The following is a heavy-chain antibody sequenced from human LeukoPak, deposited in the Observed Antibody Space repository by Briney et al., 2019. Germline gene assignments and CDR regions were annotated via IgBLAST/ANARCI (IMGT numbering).Heavy chain of an antibody. Sequence: QSGGSLRLSCAASGFTVSNNYMSWVRQAPGKGLEWVSVIYSGDNTYYVESVKGRFTISRDNSKNTLFLQMNRLRAEDTAVYYCAGRRVLDASFDYWGQGTLVTVS. CDR2: IYSGDNT. V-gene: IGHV3-66*02. D-gene: IGHD3-16*01. CDR1: GFTVSNNY. CDR3: AGRRVLDASFDY. J-gene: IGHJ4*02.